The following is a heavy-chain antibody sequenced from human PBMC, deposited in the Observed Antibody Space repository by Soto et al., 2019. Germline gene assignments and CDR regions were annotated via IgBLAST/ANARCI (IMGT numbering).Heavy chain of an antibody. D-gene: IGHD1-26*01. Sequence: SVKVGIKAFRDSVYSYSISWLRQAPGQGLEWMGGIIPIFGTANYAQKFQGRVTITADESTSTAYMELSSLRSEDTAVYYCASHGRYRPLDYWGQGTLVTVSS. CDR1: RDSVYSYS. V-gene: IGHV1-69*13. J-gene: IGHJ4*02. CDR2: IIPIFGTA. CDR3: ASHGRYRPLDY.